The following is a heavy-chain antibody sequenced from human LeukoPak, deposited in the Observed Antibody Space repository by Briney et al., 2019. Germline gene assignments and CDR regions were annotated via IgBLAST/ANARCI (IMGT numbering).Heavy chain of an antibody. CDR2: IRSRGYGGAT. V-gene: IGHV3-49*04. CDR3: ARGSTVSGAKYYFDF. J-gene: IGHJ4*02. Sequence: QPGGSLRLSCTASGFNFGDYGVSWVRQAAGEGLEWVVFIRSRGYGGATEYAASVKGRFTVSRDDSRSIAYLQMDSLETEDTAVYYCARGSTVSGAKYYFDFWGQGTLVTVSS. D-gene: IGHD3-16*01. CDR1: GFNFGDYG.